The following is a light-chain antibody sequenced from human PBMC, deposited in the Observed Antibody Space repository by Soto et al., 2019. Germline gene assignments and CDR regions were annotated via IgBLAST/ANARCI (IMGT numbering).Light chain of an antibody. J-gene: IGKJ1*01. CDR1: HSVNSTY. Sequence: EIGLTQSPGTLSLSPGERATLSCRTSHSVNSTYLPWYRQKPGQAPRLLFYGASSRPTGIPDRFSGSGSGTDFTLTINRLEPEDFAVYYCQQCGSSPWTFGQGTKVDIK. CDR3: QQCGSSPWT. V-gene: IGKV3-20*01. CDR2: GAS.